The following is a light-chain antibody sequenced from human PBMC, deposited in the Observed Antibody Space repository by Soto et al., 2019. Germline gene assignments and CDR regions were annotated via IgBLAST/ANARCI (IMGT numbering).Light chain of an antibody. CDR1: SSDVGGSNY. CDR3: SSYTSSSTYV. Sequence: QSALTQPASVSGSPGQSITISCTGTSSDVGGSNYVSWYQQHPGKAPKPIIFDVSHRPSGFSNRFSGSKSGNTASLTISGLQAEDEADYYCSSYTSSSTYVFGTGTKVTVL. CDR2: DVS. V-gene: IGLV2-14*03. J-gene: IGLJ1*01.